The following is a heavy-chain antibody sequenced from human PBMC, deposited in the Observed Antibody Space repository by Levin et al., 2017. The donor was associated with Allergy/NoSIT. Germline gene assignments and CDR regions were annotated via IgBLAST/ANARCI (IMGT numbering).Heavy chain of an antibody. CDR3: ARGFRGGWATYFDY. J-gene: IGHJ4*02. Sequence: SETLSLTCAVYGGSFSGYYWSWIRQPPGKGLEWIGEINHSGSTNYNPSLKSRVTISVDTSKNQFSLKLSSVTAADTAVYYCARGFRGGWATYFDYWGQGTLVTVSS. CDR1: GGSFSGYY. CDR2: INHSGST. V-gene: IGHV4-34*01. D-gene: IGHD6-19*01.